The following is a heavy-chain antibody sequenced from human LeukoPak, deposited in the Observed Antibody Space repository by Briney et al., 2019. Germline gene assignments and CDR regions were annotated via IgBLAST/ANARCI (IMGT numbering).Heavy chain of an antibody. D-gene: IGHD4-17*01. J-gene: IGHJ5*02. V-gene: IGHV4-34*01. CDR3: ARVGSDRYGEENKNWFDP. Sequence: SETLSLTCAVYGGSFSGYYWSWIRQPPGKGLEWIGEINHSGSTNYNSSLKSRVTISVDTSKNQFSLKLSSVTAADTAVYYCARVGSDRYGEENKNWFDPWGQGTLVTVSS. CDR1: GGSFSGYY. CDR2: INHSGST.